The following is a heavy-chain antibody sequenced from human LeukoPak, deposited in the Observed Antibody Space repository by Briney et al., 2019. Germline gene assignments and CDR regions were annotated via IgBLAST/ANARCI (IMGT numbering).Heavy chain of an antibody. Sequence: EGSLRLSCVASGFTFSSSWMSWVRQAPGKGLEWVANIKQDGSEKYYVESVKGRFTISRDNTKNSLYLQMDSLTAEDTAVYYCVRISTAVAGADYWGQGTLVTVSS. D-gene: IGHD6-19*01. CDR2: IKQDGSEK. CDR3: VRISTAVAGADY. CDR1: GFTFSSSW. J-gene: IGHJ4*02. V-gene: IGHV3-7*01.